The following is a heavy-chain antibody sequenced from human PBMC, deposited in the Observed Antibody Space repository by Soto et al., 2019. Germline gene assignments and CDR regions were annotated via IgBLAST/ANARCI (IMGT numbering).Heavy chain of an antibody. CDR2: IIPILGIA. Sequence: GASVKVSCKASGGTFSSYTISWVRQAPGQGLEWKGKIIPILGIANYAQKFQGRVTITADKSTSTAYMELSSLRSEDTAVYYCARETDKPGENYNYMDVWGKRTTVTVSS. CDR1: GGTFSSYT. V-gene: IGHV1-69*04. D-gene: IGHD3-16*01. J-gene: IGHJ6*03. CDR3: ARETDKPGENYNYMDV.